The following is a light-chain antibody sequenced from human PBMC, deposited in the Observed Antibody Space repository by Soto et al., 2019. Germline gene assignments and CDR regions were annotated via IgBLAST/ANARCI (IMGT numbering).Light chain of an antibody. Sequence: DIQLTQSPSFLSASVGDRVTITCRASQGISSYLAWYQQKPGKAPKLLIYAASTLQSGVPSRFSGSGSGTEFTRTISGLQPEYFGTYYCKQLNSFGGGTKVEIK. CDR1: QGISSY. J-gene: IGKJ4*01. CDR3: KQLNS. V-gene: IGKV1-9*01. CDR2: AAS.